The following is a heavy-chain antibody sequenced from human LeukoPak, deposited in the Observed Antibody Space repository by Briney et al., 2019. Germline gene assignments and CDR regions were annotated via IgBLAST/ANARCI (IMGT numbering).Heavy chain of an antibody. CDR2: IYYSGST. J-gene: IGHJ4*02. CDR1: GGSISSSSYY. D-gene: IGHD2-2*01. Sequence: SETLSLTCTVSGGSISSSSYYWGWIRQPPWKGLEWIGSIYYSGSTYYNPSLKSRVTISVDTSKNQFSLKLSSVTAADTAVYYCARLGSSTTSDYFDYWGQGTLVTVSS. CDR3: ARLGSSTTSDYFDY. V-gene: IGHV4-39*01.